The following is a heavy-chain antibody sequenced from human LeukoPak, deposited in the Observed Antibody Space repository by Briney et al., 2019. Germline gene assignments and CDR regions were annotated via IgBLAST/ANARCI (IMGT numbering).Heavy chain of an antibody. V-gene: IGHV3-9*03. J-gene: IGHJ3*02. CDR3: AKGRSSSWFDAFDI. D-gene: IGHD6-13*01. CDR2: ISWNSGSI. CDR1: GFTFDDYA. Sequence: GRSLRLSCAASGFTFDDYAMHWVRQAPGKGLEWVSGISWNSGSIGYADSVKGRFTISRDNAKNSLYRQMNSLRAEDMALYYCAKGRSSSWFDAFDIWGQGTMVTVSS.